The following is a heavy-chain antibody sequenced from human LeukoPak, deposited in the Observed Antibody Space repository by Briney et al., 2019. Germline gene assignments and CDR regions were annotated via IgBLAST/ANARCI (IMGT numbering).Heavy chain of an antibody. CDR2: INHGGST. V-gene: IGHV4-39*02. D-gene: IGHD3-22*01. J-gene: IGHJ4*02. CDR3: ARDPYYYDSSGYLQG. Sequence: SETLSLTCTVSGCSISSSSYYWGWIRQPPGKGLEWIGEINHGGSTNYKPSLKSRVTISLDTSKKDYSLKLSSVTAADTAMYYCARDPYYYDSSGYLQGWGQGTLVTVSS. CDR1: GCSISSSSYY.